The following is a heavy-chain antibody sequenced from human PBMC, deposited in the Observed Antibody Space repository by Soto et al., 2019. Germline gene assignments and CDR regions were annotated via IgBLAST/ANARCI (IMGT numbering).Heavy chain of an antibody. CDR2: IKQDGSEK. V-gene: IGHV3-7*01. CDR1: GFTFSSYW. Sequence: EVQLVESGGGLVQPGGSLRLSCAASGFTFSSYWMSWVRQAPGKGLEWVANIKQDGSEKYYVDSVKGRFTISRDNAKNSRYLQMNSLRAEDTAVYYCARDEWRGVGIYYMDVWGKGTTVTVSS. CDR3: ARDEWRGVGIYYMDV. D-gene: IGHD2-8*01. J-gene: IGHJ6*03.